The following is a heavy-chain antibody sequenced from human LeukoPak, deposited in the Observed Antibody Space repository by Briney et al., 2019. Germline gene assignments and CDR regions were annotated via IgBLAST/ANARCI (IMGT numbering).Heavy chain of an antibody. J-gene: IGHJ3*02. V-gene: IGHV3-7*01. Sequence: GGSLRLSCAASGFTFSSYWMSWVRQAPGKGLEWVANIKQDGSEKYYVDSVKGRFTISRDNAKNSLHLQMNSLRAEDTAVYYCANEWLTQDAFDIWGQGTMVTVSS. CDR1: GFTFSSYW. CDR2: IKQDGSEK. CDR3: ANEWLTQDAFDI. D-gene: IGHD3-3*01.